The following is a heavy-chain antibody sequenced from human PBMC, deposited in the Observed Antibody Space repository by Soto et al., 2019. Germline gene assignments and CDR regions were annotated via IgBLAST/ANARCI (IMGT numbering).Heavy chain of an antibody. Sequence: SETLSLTCTFSCGSVISGSYYWSWIRQPPGKGLERIGYIYYSGSTNYNPSLKSRVTISVDTSKNQFSLKLSSVTAADTAVYYCARDLRITGTQSYGMDVWGQGTTVTVSS. V-gene: IGHV4-61*01. CDR2: IYYSGST. J-gene: IGHJ6*02. CDR1: CGSVISGSYY. CDR3: ARDLRITGTQSYGMDV. D-gene: IGHD1-7*01.